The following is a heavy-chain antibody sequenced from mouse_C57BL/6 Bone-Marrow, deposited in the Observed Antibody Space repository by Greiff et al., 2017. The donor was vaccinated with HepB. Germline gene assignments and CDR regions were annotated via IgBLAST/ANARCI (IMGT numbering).Heavy chain of an antibody. Sequence: EVMLVESGGGLVKPGGSLKLSCAASGFTFSSYAMSWVRQTPEKRLEWVATISDGGSYTYYPDNVKGRFTISRDNAKNNLYLQMSHLKSEDTAMYYCAREGSTTVDYWGQGTTLTVSS. CDR3: AREGSTTVDY. V-gene: IGHV5-4*01. CDR1: GFTFSSYA. J-gene: IGHJ2*01. D-gene: IGHD1-1*01. CDR2: ISDGGSYT.